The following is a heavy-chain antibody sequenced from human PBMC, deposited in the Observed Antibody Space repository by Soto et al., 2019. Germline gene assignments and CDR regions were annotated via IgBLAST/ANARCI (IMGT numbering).Heavy chain of an antibody. Sequence: QVRLVQSGAEVKEPGDSVRVSCEASGYTFTAYHIHWVRQAPGQGLEWMGWINPKFGDTGYAQDFQGRVSMTSDMSSSTAYMEVSRLMSDDATVYYCARKMEYYYGGGSGAGERVGGQGTTVIVFS. J-gene: IGHJ6*01. CDR2: INPKFGDT. CDR3: ARKMEYYYGGGSGAGERV. CDR1: GYTFTAYH. V-gene: IGHV1-2*02. D-gene: IGHD3-10*01.